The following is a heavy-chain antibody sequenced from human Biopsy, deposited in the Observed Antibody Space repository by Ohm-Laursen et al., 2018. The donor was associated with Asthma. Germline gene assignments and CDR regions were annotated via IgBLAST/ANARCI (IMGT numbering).Heavy chain of an antibody. CDR1: GFTFSNFA. J-gene: IGHJ3*02. Sequence: SLRLSCAASGFTFSNFAIHWVRQAPGKGLEWVGVISKDASTQDYADSVKGRFTMARDNSKNTLDLQMNSLREEDTAVYYCVRDGTDDAFDIWGQGTGVSVSS. CDR3: VRDGTDDAFDI. D-gene: IGHD1-1*01. V-gene: IGHV3-30*01. CDR2: ISKDASTQ.